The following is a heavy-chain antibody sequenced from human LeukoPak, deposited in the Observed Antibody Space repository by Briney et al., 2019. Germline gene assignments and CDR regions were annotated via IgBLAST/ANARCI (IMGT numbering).Heavy chain of an antibody. CDR1: GYTFTSYD. J-gene: IGHJ6*02. D-gene: IGHD2-15*01. Sequence: GASVKVSCKASGYTFTSYDINWVRQATGQGLEWMGWMNPNSGNTGYAQKFQGRVTMTRNTAISTAYMELSSLRSEATAVYYCARGPGRYCSGGSCNSLGYYGMDVWGQGTTVTVSS. V-gene: IGHV1-8*01. CDR2: MNPNSGNT. CDR3: ARGPGRYCSGGSCNSLGYYGMDV.